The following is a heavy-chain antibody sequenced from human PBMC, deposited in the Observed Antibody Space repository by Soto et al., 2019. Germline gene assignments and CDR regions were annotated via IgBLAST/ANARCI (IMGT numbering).Heavy chain of an antibody. CDR2: IYYSGST. CDR1: GGSSNSAGFY. V-gene: IGHV4-31*03. J-gene: IGHJ6*02. D-gene: IGHD1-26*01. Sequence: SETRSRTCCVSGGSSNSAGFYWSWIRHHPWKGLELIGYIYYSGSTFYNTSLKSRVTISIDTYENQLSLNLRSVTAAETALYYCARDGGSQGYGMDVWGQGITVTVSS. CDR3: ARDGGSQGYGMDV.